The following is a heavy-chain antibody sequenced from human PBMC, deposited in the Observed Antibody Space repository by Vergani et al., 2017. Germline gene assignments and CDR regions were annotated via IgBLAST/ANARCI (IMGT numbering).Heavy chain of an antibody. CDR2: IWSKPYGGTT. CDR3: ARDLGDYGDGVAVYYYYYMDV. J-gene: IGHJ6*03. CDR1: GFTLGDYA. Sequence: EVHLVESGGGLVQPGRSLRLSCSGSGFTLGDYAMTWVRQAPGKGLEWVAFIWSKPYGGTTEYAASVKGRFTISRDDSKSIAYLQMSSLKAEDTAVYYCARDLGDYGDGVAVYYYYYMDVWGKGTTVTVSS. D-gene: IGHD4-17*01. V-gene: IGHV3-49*04.